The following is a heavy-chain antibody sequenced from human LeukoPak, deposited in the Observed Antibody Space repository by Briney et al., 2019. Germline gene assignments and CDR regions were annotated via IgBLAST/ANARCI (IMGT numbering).Heavy chain of an antibody. CDR2: IKEDGSQK. Sequence: PGGSLRLSCAASGFTFSTYWMSWVRQPPGKGLEWVTNIKEDGSQKNYVESVKGRFTISRDNAKHLLSLQMNSLRAEDTAVYYCVRYGSWSYSHWGQGTLVTVSS. D-gene: IGHD3-10*01. V-gene: IGHV3-7*03. CDR1: GFTFSTYW. CDR3: VRYGSWSYSH. J-gene: IGHJ4*02.